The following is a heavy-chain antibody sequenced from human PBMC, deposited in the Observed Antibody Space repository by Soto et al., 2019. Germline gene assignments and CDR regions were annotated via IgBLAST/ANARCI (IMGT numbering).Heavy chain of an antibody. CDR3: AREGGYSSSWTSTPGHTSIDY. CDR1: GYTFTSYA. J-gene: IGHJ4*02. D-gene: IGHD6-13*01. V-gene: IGHV1-3*01. CDR2: INAGNGNT. Sequence: GASVKVSCKASGYTFTSYAMHWVRQAPGQRLEWMGWINAGNGNTKYSQKFQGRVTITRDTSASTAYMELSSLRSEDTAVYYCAREGGYSSSWTSTPGHTSIDYWGQGTLVTVSS.